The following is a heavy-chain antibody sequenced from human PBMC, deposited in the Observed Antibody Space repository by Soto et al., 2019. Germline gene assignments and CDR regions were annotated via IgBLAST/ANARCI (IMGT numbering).Heavy chain of an antibody. CDR2: ISGSGGNT. Sequence: EVQVLESGGGLVQPGGSRRLSCAASGFTFSSYTMSWVRQSPGKGLEWVSAISGSGGNTYYAGSVKGRFTISRDNSKNTLYLQMNSLRAEDTAVYYCSKDGSYYDSPTESDYWGQGTLVTVSS. D-gene: IGHD3-22*01. V-gene: IGHV3-23*01. J-gene: IGHJ4*02. CDR1: GFTFSSYT. CDR3: SKDGSYYDSPTESDY.